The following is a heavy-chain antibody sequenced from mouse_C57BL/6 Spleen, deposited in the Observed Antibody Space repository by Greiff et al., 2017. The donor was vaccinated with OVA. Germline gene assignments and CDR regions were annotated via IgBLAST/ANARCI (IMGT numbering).Heavy chain of an antibody. D-gene: IGHD2-1*01. CDR3: ARSGVYYGNYERYFDV. V-gene: IGHV1-26*01. CDR1: GYTFTDYY. Sequence: EVQLQQSGPELVKPGASVKISCKASGYTFTDYYMNWVKQSHGKSLEWIGDINPNNGGTSYNQKFKGKATLTVDKSSSTAYMELRSLTSEDSAVYYCARSGVYYGNYERYFDVWGTGTTVTVSS. CDR2: INPNNGGT. J-gene: IGHJ1*03.